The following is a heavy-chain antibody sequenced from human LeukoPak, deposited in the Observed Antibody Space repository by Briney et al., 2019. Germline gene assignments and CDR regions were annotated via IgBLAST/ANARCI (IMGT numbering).Heavy chain of an antibody. J-gene: IGHJ4*02. CDR2: ISYDGSNK. Sequence: GGSLRLSXXXSXFTFSNYAMNWVRQAPGKGLEWVAVISYDGSNKYYADSVKGRFTISRDNSKNTLYLQMNSLRAEDTAVYYCARDRTTKYFDWLFIDYWGQGTLVTVSS. CDR1: XFTFSNYA. V-gene: IGHV3-30-3*01. D-gene: IGHD3-9*01. CDR3: ARDRTTKYFDWLFIDY.